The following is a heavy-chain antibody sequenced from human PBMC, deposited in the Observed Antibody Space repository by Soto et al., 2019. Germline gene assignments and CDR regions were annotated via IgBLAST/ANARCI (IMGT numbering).Heavy chain of an antibody. CDR2: LYGGDNP. V-gene: IGHV3-53*01. Sequence: PGGSLRLSCAASGLTVSSNYMNWVRQAPGKGLEWVSALYGGDNPEYADSVKGRFTISRDNSRNTLYLQMNNLRADDTAVYYCAKRQQLVRYYYGLDVWGQGTTVTVSS. D-gene: IGHD6-13*01. J-gene: IGHJ6*02. CDR1: GLTVSSNY. CDR3: AKRQQLVRYYYGLDV.